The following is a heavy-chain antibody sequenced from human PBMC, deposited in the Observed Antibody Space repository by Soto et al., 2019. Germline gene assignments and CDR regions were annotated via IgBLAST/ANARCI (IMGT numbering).Heavy chain of an antibody. V-gene: IGHV3-21*06. CDR1: GLSLYNEK. CDR3: ARDPPLSMIVVVGVDDF. J-gene: IGHJ4*02. Sequence: AGSIGISCTVLGLSLYNEKMNWVRQTTGKGLEWVSSISSRSTFINYADSVKGRFTISRDNDKGLVYLQMNSLRAEDTAVYYCARDPPLSMIVVVGVDDFWGQGTLVPGFS. D-gene: IGHD3-22*01. CDR2: ISSRSTFI.